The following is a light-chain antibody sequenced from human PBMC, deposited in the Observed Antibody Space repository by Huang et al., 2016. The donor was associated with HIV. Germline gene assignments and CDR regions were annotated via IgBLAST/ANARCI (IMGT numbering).Light chain of an antibody. J-gene: IGKJ1*01. CDR1: QSVYSSSTSKDY. CDR3: QQYYSSPQT. CDR2: WAS. Sequence: DIIMTQSPDSLAVSLGERATLNCRSSQSVYSSSTSKDYMAWFQQKPGQPPRLLLFWASTREVGVPDRFTGSGSGTHFTLTIASLEAEDAAIYYCQQYYSSPQTFGQGTRVEVK. V-gene: IGKV4-1*01.